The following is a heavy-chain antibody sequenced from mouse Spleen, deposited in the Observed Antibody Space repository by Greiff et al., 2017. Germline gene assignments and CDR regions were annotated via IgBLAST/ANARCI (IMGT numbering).Heavy chain of an antibody. CDR3: ARALSTMITTGFAY. CDR2: INPSSGYT. Sequence: VQLQESGAELARPGASVKMSCKASGYTFTSYTMHWVKQRPGQGLEWIGYINPSSGYTKYNQKFKDKATLTADKSSNTAYMQLSSLTSEDSAVYYCARALSTMITTGFAYWGQGTLVTVSA. J-gene: IGHJ3*01. V-gene: IGHV1-4*01. D-gene: IGHD2-4*01. CDR1: GYTFTSYT.